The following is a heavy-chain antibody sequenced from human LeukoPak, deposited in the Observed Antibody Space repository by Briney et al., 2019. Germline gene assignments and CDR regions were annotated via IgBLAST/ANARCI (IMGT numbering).Heavy chain of an antibody. V-gene: IGHV3-23*01. Sequence: GGSLRLSCAASGFTFSSYAMNGVRQAPGKGLEWVSAISGSGGNTYYADSVRGRFTVSRDNSKNTLYLQMNSLRAEDAALYYCAKYQPLLRSFDYWGQGALVTVSS. J-gene: IGHJ4*02. CDR3: AKYQPLLRSFDY. CDR1: GFTFSSYA. CDR2: ISGSGGNT. D-gene: IGHD2-21*01.